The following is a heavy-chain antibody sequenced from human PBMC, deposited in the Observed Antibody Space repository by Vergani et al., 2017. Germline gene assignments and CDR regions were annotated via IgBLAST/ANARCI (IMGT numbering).Heavy chain of an antibody. D-gene: IGHD5-18*01. CDR2: ISGSGGST. J-gene: IGHJ4*02. Sequence: EVQLLESGGGLVQPGGSLRLSCAASGFTFSSYAMSWVRQAPGKGLEWVSAISGSGGSTYYADSVKGRFTISRDNSKNTLYLQMNSLIAEDTAVYYCAKASGGYSYAAAIDYWGQGTLVTVSS. CDR3: AKASGGYSYAAAIDY. V-gene: IGHV3-23*01. CDR1: GFTFSSYA.